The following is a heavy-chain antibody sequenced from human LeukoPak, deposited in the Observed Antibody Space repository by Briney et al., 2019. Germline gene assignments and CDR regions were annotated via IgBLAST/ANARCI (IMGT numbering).Heavy chain of an antibody. CDR1: GYTFTSYD. V-gene: IGHV1-8*01. CDR2: MNPNSGNT. CDR3: ARGHYDFWSGYRFDYYMDV. Sequence: ASVKLSCKASGYTFTSYDINWVRQATGQGLEWMGWMNPNSGNTGYAQKFQGRVTMTRNTSISTAYMELSSLRSEDTAVYYCARGHYDFWSGYRFDYYMDVWGKGTTVTVSS. J-gene: IGHJ6*03. D-gene: IGHD3-3*01.